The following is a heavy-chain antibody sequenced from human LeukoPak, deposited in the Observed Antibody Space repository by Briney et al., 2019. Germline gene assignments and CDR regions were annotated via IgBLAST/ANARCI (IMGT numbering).Heavy chain of an antibody. D-gene: IGHD3-22*01. CDR3: AKDTNYYDSSGDNYFDY. J-gene: IGHJ4*02. CDR1: GFTFSSYS. Sequence: GGSLRLSCAASGFTFSSYSMNWVRQAPGKGLEWVSSISSSSSYIYYADSVKGRFTISRDNAKNSLYLQMNSLRAEDTALYYCAKDTNYYDSSGDNYFDYWGQGTLVTVSS. V-gene: IGHV3-21*04. CDR2: ISSSSSYI.